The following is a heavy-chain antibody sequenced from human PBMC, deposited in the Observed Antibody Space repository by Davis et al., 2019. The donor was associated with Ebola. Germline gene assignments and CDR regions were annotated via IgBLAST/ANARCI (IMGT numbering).Heavy chain of an antibody. V-gene: IGHV1-69*10. CDR2: IIPVLNMP. CDR1: GYTFTGHY. J-gene: IGHJ3*01. CDR3: ARSHKGYDWGAAFDV. Sequence: SVKVSCKASGYTFTGHYIHWVRQAPGQRLEWMGGIIPVLNMPNIAQKFHGRVTITADRSTGTSDMELTGLTSEDTAIHYCARSHKGYDWGAAFDVWGQGTAVTVSS. D-gene: IGHD5-12*01.